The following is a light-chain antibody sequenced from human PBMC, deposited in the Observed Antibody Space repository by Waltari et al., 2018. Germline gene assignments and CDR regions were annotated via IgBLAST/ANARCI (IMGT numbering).Light chain of an antibody. J-gene: IGLJ3*02. CDR3: AAWDDSLNGWV. CDR2: SNN. CDR1: SSNIGSNT. Sequence: QSVLTQPPSASGTPGQRVTISCSGSSSNIGSNTVNWYQQLPGTAPKLLIYSNNQRPSGVPDRFSRSRSGTSASLAISGLQSEDEADYYCAAWDDSLNGWVFGGGTKLTVL. V-gene: IGLV1-44*01.